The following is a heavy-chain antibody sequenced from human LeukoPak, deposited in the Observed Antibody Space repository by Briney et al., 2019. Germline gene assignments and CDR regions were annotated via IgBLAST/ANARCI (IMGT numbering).Heavy chain of an antibody. CDR3: AKATRRRHIVVVTAILAPDY. V-gene: IGHV3-23*01. CDR2: ISGSGGST. Sequence: HSGGSLRHSCAASGFTFSSYAMSWVRQALGKALEWVADISGSGGSTYYADSVKGRFTISRDNSKNTLYLQMNSLRAQDTAVYYCAKATRRRHIVVVTAILAPDYWGQGTLVTVSS. J-gene: IGHJ4*02. CDR1: GFTFSSYA. D-gene: IGHD2-21*02.